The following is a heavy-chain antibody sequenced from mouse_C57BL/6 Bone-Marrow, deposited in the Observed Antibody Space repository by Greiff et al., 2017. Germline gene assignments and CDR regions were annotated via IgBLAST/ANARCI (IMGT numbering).Heavy chain of an antibody. CDR1: GYTFTSYW. CDR3: ARGMDY. Sequence: QVQLQQPGAELVMPGASVKLSCKASGYTFTSYWMHWVKQRPGQGLEWIGEIDPSYSYTDYNQKFKGKSTLTVDKSSSTAYMQLSSLTSEDSAVYYCARGMDYWGQGTSVTVSS. V-gene: IGHV1-69*01. J-gene: IGHJ4*01. CDR2: IDPSYSYT.